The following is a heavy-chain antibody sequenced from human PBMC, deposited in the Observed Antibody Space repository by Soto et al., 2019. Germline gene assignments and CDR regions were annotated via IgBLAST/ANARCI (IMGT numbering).Heavy chain of an antibody. V-gene: IGHV3-48*02. D-gene: IGHD6-13*01. CDR2: ISSSSSTI. Sequence: EVQLVESGGGLVQPGGSLRLSCAASGFTFSSYSMNWVRQAPGKGLEWVSYISSSSSTIYYADSVKGRFTISRDNAKNSLYLQMNSLRDEDTAVYYCARQAVSKLVLRVDYWGQGTLVTVSS. CDR3: ARQAVSKLVLRVDY. J-gene: IGHJ4*02. CDR1: GFTFSSYS.